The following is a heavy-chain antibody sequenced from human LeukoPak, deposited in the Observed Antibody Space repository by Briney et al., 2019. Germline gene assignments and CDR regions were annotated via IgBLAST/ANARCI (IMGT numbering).Heavy chain of an antibody. J-gene: IGHJ6*02. V-gene: IGHV3-66*01. CDR3: ARESTTSRYYYYYGMDV. CDR2: IYSGGST. CDR1: GFTVSSNY. Sequence: GGSLRLSCAASGFTVSSNYMSLVRQAPGKGLEWVSVIYSGGSTYYADSVKGRFTISRDNSKNTLYLQMNSLRAEDTAVYYCARESTTSRYYYYYGMDVWGQGTTVTVSS. D-gene: IGHD2/OR15-2a*01.